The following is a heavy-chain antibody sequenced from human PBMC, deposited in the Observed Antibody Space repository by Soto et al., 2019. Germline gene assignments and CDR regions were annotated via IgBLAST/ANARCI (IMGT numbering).Heavy chain of an antibody. CDR2: IYSDGSST. J-gene: IGHJ6*02. CDR3: PRDLTVPLSGSYYYYYGMDV. V-gene: IGHV3-74*01. Sequence: GVSLRLSCSASGFTFSSNCMHWVRQAPGKGLEWVSRIYSDGSSTSYADSVKGRFTISRDNAKNTLYLQMNSLSAEDTAVYYCPRDLTVPLSGSYYYYYGMDVWGQGTTVTSP. CDR1: GFTFSSNC. D-gene: IGHD1-26*01.